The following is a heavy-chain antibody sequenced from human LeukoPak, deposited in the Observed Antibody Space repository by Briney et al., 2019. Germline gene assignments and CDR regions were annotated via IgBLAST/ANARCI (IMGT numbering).Heavy chain of an antibody. CDR2: IKQDGSEK. CDR3: ATLPRTHAADWFDP. Sequence: GGSLRLSCAASGFTFSSHWMSWVRQAPGKGLEWVANIKQDGSEKYYVDSVKGRFTISRDNAKNSLYRQMNSLRAEDTAVYYCATLPRTHAADWFDPWGQGTLVTVSS. CDR1: GFTFSSHW. J-gene: IGHJ5*02. V-gene: IGHV3-7*01. D-gene: IGHD2-15*01.